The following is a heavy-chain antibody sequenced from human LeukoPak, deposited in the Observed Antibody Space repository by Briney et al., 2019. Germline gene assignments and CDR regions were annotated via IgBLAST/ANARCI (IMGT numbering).Heavy chain of an antibody. CDR2: INPNSGGT. J-gene: IGHJ3*02. CDR3: ARDSHRGYAFDI. D-gene: IGHD1-1*01. Sequence: APVKVSCKASGYTFTGYYMHWVRQAPGQGLEWMGWINPNSGGTNYAQKFQGRVTTTRDTSISTAYMELSRLRSDDTAVYYCARDSHRGYAFDIWGQGTMVTVSS. V-gene: IGHV1-2*02. CDR1: GYTFTGYY.